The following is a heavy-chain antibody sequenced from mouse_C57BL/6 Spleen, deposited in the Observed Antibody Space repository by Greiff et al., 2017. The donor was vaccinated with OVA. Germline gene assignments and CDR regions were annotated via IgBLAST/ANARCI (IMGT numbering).Heavy chain of an antibody. J-gene: IGHJ1*03. CDR2: IDPSDSET. V-gene: IGHV1-52*01. D-gene: IGHD1-1*01. CDR1: GYTFTSYW. Sequence: VKLQQPGAELVRPGSSVKLSCKASGYTFTSYWMHWVKQRPIQGLEWIGNIDPSDSETHYNQKFKDKATLTVDKSSSTAYMQLSSLTSEDSAVYYCAREGYYGSSYVYFDVWGTGTTVTVSS. CDR3: AREGYYGSSYVYFDV.